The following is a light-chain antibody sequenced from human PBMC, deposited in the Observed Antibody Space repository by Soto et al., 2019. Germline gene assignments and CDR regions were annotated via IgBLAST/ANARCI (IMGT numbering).Light chain of an antibody. V-gene: IGLV7-46*01. CDR1: TGAVTSGHF. J-gene: IGLJ2*01. CDR3: LLSYGGVKGV. CDR2: EPS. Sequence: QAVVTQEPSLTVSPGGTVTLTCGPSTGAVTSGHFPYWFQQKPGQAPRTLIYEPSNKHSWTPARFSGSLLGGIAALTLSGAQPEDEAEYYCLLSYGGVKGVFGGGTKLTVL.